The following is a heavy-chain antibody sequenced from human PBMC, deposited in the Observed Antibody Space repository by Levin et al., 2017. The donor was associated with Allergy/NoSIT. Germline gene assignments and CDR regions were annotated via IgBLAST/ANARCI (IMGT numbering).Heavy chain of an antibody. CDR3: ARLVYGSGSTNWVEP. V-gene: IGHV4-4*02. CDR1: GDSVNNTSW. Sequence: SETLSLTCAVSGDSVNNTSWWSWVRQPPGQGLEWIGEIYYSENTDYNPSLKSRVTISVDKSKNQFSLKLRSLTAADTAIYYCARLVYGSGSTNWVEPWGQGTLVTVSS. CDR2: IYYSENT. D-gene: IGHD3-10*01. J-gene: IGHJ5*02.